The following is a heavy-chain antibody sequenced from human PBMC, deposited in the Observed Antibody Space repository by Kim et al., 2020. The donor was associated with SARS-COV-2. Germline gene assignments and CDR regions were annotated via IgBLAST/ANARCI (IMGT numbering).Heavy chain of an antibody. CDR2: IYYSGST. CDR3: ARGQAMFRSAPTGIDY. Sequence: SETLSLTCTVSGGSISSYYWSWIRQPPGKGLEWIGYIYYSGSTNYNPSLKSRVTISVDTSKNQFSLKLSSVTAADTAVYYCARGQAMFRSAPTGIDYWGQGTLVTVSS. J-gene: IGHJ4*02. V-gene: IGHV4-59*01. D-gene: IGHD3-10*02. CDR1: GGSISSYY.